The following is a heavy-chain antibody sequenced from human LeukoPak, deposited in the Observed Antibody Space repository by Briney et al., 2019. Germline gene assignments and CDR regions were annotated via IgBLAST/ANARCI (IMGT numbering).Heavy chain of an antibody. Sequence: ASVKVTCKTSGYTFSDYYLHWVRQAPGQGLEWMGWINPSSGGTKYVQKFQGRVTMTRDTSISTGYMELSRLRSDDTAVYYCARPIRGSYVEDAFDMWGQGTMVTVSA. D-gene: IGHD1-26*01. CDR3: ARPIRGSYVEDAFDM. CDR2: INPSSGGT. V-gene: IGHV1-2*02. CDR1: GYTFSDYY. J-gene: IGHJ3*02.